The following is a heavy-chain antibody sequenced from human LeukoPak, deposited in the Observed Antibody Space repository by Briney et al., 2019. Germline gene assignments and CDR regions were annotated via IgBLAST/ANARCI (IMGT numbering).Heavy chain of an antibody. D-gene: IGHD3-22*01. J-gene: IGHJ4*02. CDR2: INPSGSP. Sequence: PSETLSLTCAVYGGSFSGYYRSWIRQPPGKGLEWIGEINPSGSPNYNPSLKSRVTISVDTSKNQFSLKLSSVTAADTAVYYCARLHYYDSSGYYFDYWGQGTLVTVSS. V-gene: IGHV4-34*01. CDR3: ARLHYYDSSGYYFDY. CDR1: GGSFSGYY.